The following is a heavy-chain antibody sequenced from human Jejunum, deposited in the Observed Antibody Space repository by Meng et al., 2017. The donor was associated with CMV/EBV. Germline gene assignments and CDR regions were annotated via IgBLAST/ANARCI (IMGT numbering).Heavy chain of an antibody. D-gene: IGHD2-21*01. CDR2: TNPNNGGT. CDR1: YPFTGFY. V-gene: IGHV1-2*02. CDR3: TRDLYCGGNCYSAVDY. J-gene: IGHJ4*02. Sequence: YPFTGFYITWVRPAPGQGPEWMGWTNPNNGGTNYAQKFQGRVTMTSDTSTSTAYMELSRLTSDDTAVYYCTRDLYCGGNCYSAVDYWGQGTLVTVSS.